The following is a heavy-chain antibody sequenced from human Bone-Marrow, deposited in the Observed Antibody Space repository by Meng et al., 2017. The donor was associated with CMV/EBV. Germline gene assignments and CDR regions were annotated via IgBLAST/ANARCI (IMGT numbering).Heavy chain of an antibody. CDR2: ISYDGSNK. J-gene: IGHJ4*02. CDR1: GFTFSSYA. Sequence: GESLKISCAASGFTFSSYAMHWVRQAPGKGLEWVAVISYDGSNKYYADSVKGRFTISRDNSKNTLYLQMNSLRAEDTAVYYCARGGSLGEQPPDWGSGTLVTVAS. D-gene: IGHD6-13*01. V-gene: IGHV3-30*04. CDR3: ARGGSLGEQPPD.